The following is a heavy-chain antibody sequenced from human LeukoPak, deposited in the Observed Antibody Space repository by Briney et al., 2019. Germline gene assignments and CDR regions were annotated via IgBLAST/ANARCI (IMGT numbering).Heavy chain of an antibody. J-gene: IGHJ5*02. D-gene: IGHD6-19*01. V-gene: IGHV1-69*01. Sequence: SVKVSCKASGGTLSSYAIRWVRQAPRQGLEWMGGIIPIFGTANYAQKVQGRVTLTADESTSTAYMELSSLRSEDTAVYYCARDVSGYSSGWSTRGWFDPWGQGTLVTVSS. CDR2: IIPIFGTA. CDR3: ARDVSGYSSGWSTRGWFDP. CDR1: GGTLSSYA.